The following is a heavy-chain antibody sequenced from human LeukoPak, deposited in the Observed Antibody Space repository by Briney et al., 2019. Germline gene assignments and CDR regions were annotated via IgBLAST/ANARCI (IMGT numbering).Heavy chain of an antibody. CDR2: ISGTGGSR. V-gene: IGHV3-23*01. CDR1: GFTFNRYA. J-gene: IGHJ6*03. CDR3: AKTTGPATTVTSSGYMDV. D-gene: IGHD4-11*01. Sequence: GGSLRLSCAASGFTFNRYAMSWVRQAPGKGLEWVSGISGTGGSRYYGDSVKGRFTISRDNSKNTLYLQVNNPRAEDSAVYYCAKTTGPATTVTSSGYMDVWGKGTTVTVSS.